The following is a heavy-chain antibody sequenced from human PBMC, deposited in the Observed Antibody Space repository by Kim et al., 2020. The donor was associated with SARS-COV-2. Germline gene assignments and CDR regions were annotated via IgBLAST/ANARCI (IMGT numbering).Heavy chain of an antibody. J-gene: IGHJ4*02. CDR3: AKSAAAGTDYFDY. CDR1: GFTFSSYG. Sequence: GGSLRLSCAASGFTFSSYGMHWVRQAPGKGLEWVAVISYDGSNKYYADSVKGRFTISRDNSKNTLYLQMNSLRAEDTAVYYCAKSAAAGTDYFDYWGQGTLVTVSS. D-gene: IGHD6-13*01. V-gene: IGHV3-30*18. CDR2: ISYDGSNK.